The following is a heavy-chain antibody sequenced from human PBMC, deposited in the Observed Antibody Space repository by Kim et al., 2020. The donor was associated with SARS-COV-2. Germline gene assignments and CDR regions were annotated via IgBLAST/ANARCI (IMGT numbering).Heavy chain of an antibody. Sequence: DSVKGRFTISRDKSKNTLYLQMNSLRAEDTAVYYCARGEYYDFWSGYYCDYWGQGTLVTVSS. J-gene: IGHJ4*02. CDR3: ARGEYYDFWSGYYCDY. D-gene: IGHD3-3*01. V-gene: IGHV3-30*07.